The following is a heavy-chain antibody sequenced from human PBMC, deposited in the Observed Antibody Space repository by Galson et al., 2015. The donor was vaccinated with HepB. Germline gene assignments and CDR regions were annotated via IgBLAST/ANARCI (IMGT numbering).Heavy chain of an antibody. CDR3: AKMSVGCFDY. J-gene: IGHJ4*02. Sequence: QSGAEVKKPGESLKISCKGSGYIFSNYWIVWVRQMPGKGLEFMGIIYPGDSDTKYSPSFQGQVTISADKSTSTAYLQWSSLKASDTAMYYCAKMSVGCFDYWGQGTLVTVA. D-gene: IGHD1-26*01. CDR2: IYPGDSDT. CDR1: GYIFSNYW. V-gene: IGHV5-51*01.